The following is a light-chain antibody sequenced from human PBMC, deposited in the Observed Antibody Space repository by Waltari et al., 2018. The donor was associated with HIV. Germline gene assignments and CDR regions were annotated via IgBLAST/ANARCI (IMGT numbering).Light chain of an antibody. CDR1: QGIGSD. Sequence: DVQMTQSPSSLSASVGDRVAITCRASQGIGSDLAWYQQKPGRVPKLLIYAASTVQSGVPSRFSGSGSGTDFTLTITSLQTEDFGFYYCQRYDRAPYTFGPGTKLELK. V-gene: IGKV1-27*01. CDR3: QRYDRAPYT. CDR2: AAS. J-gene: IGKJ2*01.